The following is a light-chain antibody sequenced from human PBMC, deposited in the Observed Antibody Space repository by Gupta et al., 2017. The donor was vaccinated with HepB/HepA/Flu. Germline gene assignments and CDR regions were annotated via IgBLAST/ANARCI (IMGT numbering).Light chain of an antibody. CDR3: SSFTSGSTLLV. CDR2: EVS. CDR1: SSDVGSFNR. Sequence: QSALTQPPSVSGSPGQSVTISCTGTSSDVGSFNRVSWYQQPQGTAPKLMIYEVSNRPSGVPDRFSGSKSGNTASLTISGLQAEDEADYCCSSFTSGSTLLVFGGGTKLTVL. J-gene: IGLJ2*01. V-gene: IGLV2-18*02.